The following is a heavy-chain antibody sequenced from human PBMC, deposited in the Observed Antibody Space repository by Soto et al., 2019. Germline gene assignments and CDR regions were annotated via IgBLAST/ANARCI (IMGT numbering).Heavy chain of an antibody. D-gene: IGHD5-18*01. V-gene: IGHV3-30-3*01. CDR1: GFTFSSYA. CDR2: ISYDGSNK. J-gene: IGHJ6*02. CDR3: ASARSAIQLWLPILSRYYYGMDV. Sequence: GGSLRLSCAASGFTFSSYAMHWVRQAPGKGLEWVAVISYDGSNKYYADSVKGRFTISRDNSKNTLYLQMNSLRAEETAVYYCASARSAIQLWLPILSRYYYGMDVWGQGTTVTVSS.